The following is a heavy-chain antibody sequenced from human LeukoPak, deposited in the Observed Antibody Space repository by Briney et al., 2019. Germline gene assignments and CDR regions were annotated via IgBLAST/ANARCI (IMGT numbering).Heavy chain of an antibody. CDR1: GFTFSSYG. CDR2: IWYDGSNK. J-gene: IGHJ4*02. D-gene: IGHD1-26*01. V-gene: IGHV3-33*01. CDR3: ARDSGATIFDY. Sequence: GGSLRLSCAASGFTFSSYGMHWVRQAPGKGLEWVAVIWYDGSNKYYADSVKGRFTISRDNSKNTLYLQMNSLRAEDTAVYYCARDSGATIFDYWGQGTLVTVSS.